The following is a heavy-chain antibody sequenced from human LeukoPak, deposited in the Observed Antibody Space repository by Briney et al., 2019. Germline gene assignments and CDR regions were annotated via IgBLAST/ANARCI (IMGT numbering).Heavy chain of an antibody. CDR1: GFTFSSHW. V-gene: IGHV3-74*01. CDR3: ARGSTDYFDY. CDR2: INSDGSST. J-gene: IGHJ4*02. Sequence: GGPLRLSRAASGFTFSSHWMLGVGHAPGKGLVWVSRINSDGSSTSYADSVKGRFTISRDNARNTLYLQMNSLRAEDTVVYYCARGSTDYFDYWGQGTLVTVSS. D-gene: IGHD1-1*01.